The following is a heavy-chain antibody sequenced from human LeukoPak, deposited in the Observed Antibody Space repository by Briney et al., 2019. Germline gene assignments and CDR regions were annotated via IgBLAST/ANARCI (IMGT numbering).Heavy chain of an antibody. Sequence: GASVKVSCKASGYTFTSYDINWVRQAPGQGREWMGGIIPIFGTANYAQKFQGRVTITTDESTSTAYMELSSLRSEDTAVYYCARAPGNFLYGDPQGYFDYWGQGTLVTVSS. CDR3: ARAPGNFLYGDPQGYFDY. D-gene: IGHD4-17*01. CDR1: GYTFTSYD. CDR2: IIPIFGTA. J-gene: IGHJ4*02. V-gene: IGHV1-69*05.